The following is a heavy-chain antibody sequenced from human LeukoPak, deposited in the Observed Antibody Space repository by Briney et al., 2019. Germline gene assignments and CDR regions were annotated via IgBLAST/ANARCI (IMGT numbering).Heavy chain of an antibody. J-gene: IGHJ4*02. CDR1: GFSFSNYG. Sequence: GGSLRLSCAASGFSFSNYGMHWVRQAPGKGLEWLAFMPFGGNDKYYGDSVRGRFTISRDNSKNTLFLQMNSLRPEDTALYYCAKDEGGTYDYWGQGTLVTVSS. CDR3: AKDEGGTYDY. CDR2: MPFGGNDK. V-gene: IGHV3-30*02. D-gene: IGHD1-26*01.